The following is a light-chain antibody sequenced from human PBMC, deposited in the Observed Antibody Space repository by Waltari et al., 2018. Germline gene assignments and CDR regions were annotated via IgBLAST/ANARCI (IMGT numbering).Light chain of an antibody. CDR3: QQYDGEVVT. J-gene: IGKJ4*01. V-gene: IGKV3-20*01. Sequence: EIVLTQSPGTLSLSPGDRATLSCRASNSVTSISLTWYHQKLVQAPRLLIYGTASRATGIPDRFSGSGSGTDFTLTISRLEPEDFAVYYSQQYDGEVVTVGGGTKVEI. CDR2: GTA. CDR1: NSVTSIS.